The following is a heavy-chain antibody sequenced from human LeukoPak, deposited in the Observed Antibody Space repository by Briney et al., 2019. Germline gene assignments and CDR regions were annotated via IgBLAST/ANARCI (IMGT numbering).Heavy chain of an antibody. CDR1: GFTFSSYG. CDR2: ISYDGSNK. J-gene: IGHJ4*02. D-gene: IGHD6-19*01. Sequence: GGSLRLSCAASGFTFSSYGMHWVRQAPGKGLEWVAVISYDGSNKYYADSVKGRFTISRDNSKNTLYLQMNSLRAEDTAVYYCAKDLLRGSSGWYYFDYWGQGTLVTVSS. CDR3: AKDLLRGSSGWYYFDY. V-gene: IGHV3-30*18.